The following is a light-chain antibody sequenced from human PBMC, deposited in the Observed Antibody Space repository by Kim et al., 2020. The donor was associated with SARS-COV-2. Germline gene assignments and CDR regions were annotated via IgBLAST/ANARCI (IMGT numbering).Light chain of an antibody. J-gene: IGLJ1*01. Sequence: SCTGTRSDVGASNHVSWYQHHPGRAPKLIIYEVNKRPSGVPDRFSGSKSGNTASLTVSGLQADDEADYYCSTSGDESYGGTKCYVLGGGTKVTVL. CDR1: RSDVGASNH. CDR3: STSGDESYGGTKCYV. V-gene: IGLV2-8*01. CDR2: EVN.